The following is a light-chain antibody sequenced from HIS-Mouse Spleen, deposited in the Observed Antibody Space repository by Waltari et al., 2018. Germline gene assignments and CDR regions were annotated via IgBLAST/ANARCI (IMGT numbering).Light chain of an antibody. J-gene: IGLJ3*02. CDR2: KDS. CDR1: ALPKQY. V-gene: IGLV3-25*03. Sequence: SYELTQPPSVSVSPGQTARIPCSGDALPKQYAYWYQQKPGQAPVLVIYKDSERPSGIPARFSGSSSGTTVTLTISGVQAEDEADYYCQSADSSGTGWVFGGGTKLTVL. CDR3: QSADSSGTGWV.